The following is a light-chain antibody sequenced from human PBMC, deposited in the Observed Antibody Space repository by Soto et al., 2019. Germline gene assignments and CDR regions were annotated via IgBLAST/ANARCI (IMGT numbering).Light chain of an antibody. CDR3: QAWDSRTYVV. CDR1: KLGDKY. J-gene: IGLJ2*01. V-gene: IGLV3-1*01. CDR2: QDS. Sequence: SYELTQPPSVSVSPGQTASITCYGDKLGDKYACWYQQKPGQSPVLVIYQDSKRPSGIPERFSGSNSGNTATLTISGTQAMDEADYYCQAWDSRTYVVFGGGTKLTVL.